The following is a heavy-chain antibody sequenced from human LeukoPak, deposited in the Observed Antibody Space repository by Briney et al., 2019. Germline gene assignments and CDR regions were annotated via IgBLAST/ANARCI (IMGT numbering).Heavy chain of an antibody. V-gene: IGHV4-4*07. Sequence: SETLSLTCAVSGDSINNDYWSWIRQPAGKGLEWIGRIHTSGTNYNPSLKSRVTMSVDTSKNHFSLKLNSVTAADTAVYYCARDVIEALGRNGMDVWGQGTTVTVSS. D-gene: IGHD6-13*01. J-gene: IGHJ6*02. CDR2: IHTSGT. CDR1: GDSINNDY. CDR3: ARDVIEALGRNGMDV.